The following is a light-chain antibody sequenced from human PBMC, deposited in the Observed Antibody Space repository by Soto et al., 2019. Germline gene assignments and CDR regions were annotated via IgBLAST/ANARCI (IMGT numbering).Light chain of an antibody. V-gene: IGKV3-15*01. Sequence: EIVMTQSTATLSVSPGERATLFCRASQSVSSKVAWYQQKPGQAPRLLIYDASTRATGIPARFSGRGSGTEFTLTISSLQSEDFAVYSCHQYHNWTFGQGTKVDIK. J-gene: IGKJ1*01. CDR1: QSVSSK. CDR3: HQYHNWT. CDR2: DAS.